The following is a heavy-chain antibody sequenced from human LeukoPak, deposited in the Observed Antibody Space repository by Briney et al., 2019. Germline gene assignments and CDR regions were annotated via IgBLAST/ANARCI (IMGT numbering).Heavy chain of an antibody. Sequence: ASVKVSCKASGYTFTGYYMHWVRQAPGQGLEWMGWINPNSGGTNYAQKFQGRVTMTRDTSISTAYMELSRLRSDDTAVYYCARESIMEQWLVPGFDYWGQGTLVTVSS. D-gene: IGHD6-19*01. V-gene: IGHV1-2*02. CDR3: ARESIMEQWLVPGFDY. J-gene: IGHJ4*02. CDR1: GYTFTGYY. CDR2: INPNSGGT.